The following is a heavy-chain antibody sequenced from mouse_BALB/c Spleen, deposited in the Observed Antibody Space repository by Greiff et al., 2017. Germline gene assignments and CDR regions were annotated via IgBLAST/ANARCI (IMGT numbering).Heavy chain of an antibody. CDR2: LYPGDGDT. J-gene: IGHJ2*01. D-gene: IGHD2-2*01. CDR1: GYPFTSYW. CDR3: ARGGIYYGYDEDYFDY. Sequence: VQLQQSGAELARPGASVKLSCKASGYPFTSYWMQWVKQRPGQGLEWIGALYPGDGDTRYTQKFKGKATLTADKSSSTAYMQLSSLASEDSAVYYCARGGIYYGYDEDYFDYWGQGTTLTVSS. V-gene: IGHV1-87*01.